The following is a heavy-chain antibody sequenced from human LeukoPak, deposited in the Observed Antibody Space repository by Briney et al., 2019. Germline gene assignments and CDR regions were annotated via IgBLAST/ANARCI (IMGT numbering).Heavy chain of an antibody. J-gene: IGHJ6*02. V-gene: IGHV3-11*01. CDR3: TGAYCSGGSCYTYYYYYAMDV. D-gene: IGHD2-15*01. CDR2: ISSSGTTI. CDR1: GFTFGDYY. Sequence: RPGGSLRLSCAGSGFTFGDYYMSWIRQAPGKGLEWISYISSSGTTIYYADSVKGRFTISRDNAKSSLYLQMNSLRAEDTAVYYCTGAYCSGGSCYTYYYYYAMDVWGQGTTVTVSS.